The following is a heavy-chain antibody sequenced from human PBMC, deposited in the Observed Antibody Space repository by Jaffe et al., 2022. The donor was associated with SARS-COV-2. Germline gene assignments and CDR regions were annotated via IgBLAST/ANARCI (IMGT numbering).Heavy chain of an antibody. D-gene: IGHD1-7*01. V-gene: IGHV2-5*02. J-gene: IGHJ6*02. CDR3: AHSANWNYDYYYYYGMDV. CDR2: IYWDDDK. Sequence: QITLKESGPTLVKPTQTLTLTCTFSGFSLSTSGVGVGWIRQPPGKALEWLALIYWDDDKRYSPSLKSRLTITKDTSKNQVVLTMTNMDPVDTATYYCAHSANWNYDYYYYYGMDVWGQGTTVTVSS. CDR1: GFSLSTSGVG.